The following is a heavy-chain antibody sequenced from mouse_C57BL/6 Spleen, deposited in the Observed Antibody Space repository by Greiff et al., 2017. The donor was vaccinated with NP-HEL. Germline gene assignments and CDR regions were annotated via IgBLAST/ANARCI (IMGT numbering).Heavy chain of an antibody. Sequence: EVMLVESGGGLVKPGGSLKLSCAASGFTISDYGMHWVRQAPEKGLEWVAYISSGSSTIYYADTVKGRFTISRDNAKNTLFLQMTSLRSEDTAMYYCARGSFAYWGQGTLVTVSA. CDR2: ISSGSSTI. V-gene: IGHV5-17*01. CDR3: ARGSFAY. CDR1: GFTISDYG. J-gene: IGHJ3*01.